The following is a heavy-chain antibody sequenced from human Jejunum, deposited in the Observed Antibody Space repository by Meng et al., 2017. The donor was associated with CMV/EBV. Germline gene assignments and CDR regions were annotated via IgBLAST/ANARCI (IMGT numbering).Heavy chain of an antibody. CDR3: ARDVWGLGDY. Sequence: CAASGLTFTRYWMHWVRQVPGKGLMWVSRINSDGSSTDYADSVKGRFTISRDNAKNTLYLQMNSLRAEDTAVYYCARDVWGLGDYWGQGTRVTVSS. CDR1: GLTFTRYW. CDR2: INSDGSST. V-gene: IGHV3-74*01. D-gene: IGHD2-8*01. J-gene: IGHJ4*02.